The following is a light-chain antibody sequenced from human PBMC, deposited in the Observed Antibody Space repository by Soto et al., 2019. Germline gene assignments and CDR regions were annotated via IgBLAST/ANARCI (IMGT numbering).Light chain of an antibody. CDR2: GAS. CDR1: QSVASN. J-gene: IGKJ2*01. CDR3: QHYHNGPPQYT. V-gene: IGKV3-15*01. Sequence: EIVMTQSPASLSVSPGDGATLSCRASQSVASNVAWYQQKPGQGPRLRIHGASTRAVGVPARFSGSGSGTYFTLTISSLQSEDFAFYCCQHYHNGPPQYTFDQGTKLQIK.